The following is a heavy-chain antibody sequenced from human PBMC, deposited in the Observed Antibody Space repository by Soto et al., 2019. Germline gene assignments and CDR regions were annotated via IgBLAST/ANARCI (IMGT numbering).Heavy chain of an antibody. D-gene: IGHD2-15*01. CDR1: SDSITSGGYY. V-gene: IGHV4-31*03. CDR2: IYHSGST. Sequence: PSETLSLTCTVSSDSITSGGYYWTWIRQRPGKDVEWIGNIYHSGSTYYNPSLKSRVTISIDTSKKQFSLKLSSVTAADTAVYYCARLVGPNWFDPWGQGTLVTVSS. J-gene: IGHJ5*02. CDR3: ARLVGPNWFDP.